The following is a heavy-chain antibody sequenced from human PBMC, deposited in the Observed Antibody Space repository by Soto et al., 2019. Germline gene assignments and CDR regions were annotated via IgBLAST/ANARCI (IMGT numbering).Heavy chain of an antibody. D-gene: IGHD3-3*01. V-gene: IGHV3-23*01. CDR1: GFTFSSYA. CDR3: AKDQVSGFLEWLPLPALSYMDV. Sequence: PGGSLRLSCAASGFTFSSYAMSWVRQAPGKGLEWVSAISGSGGSTYYADSVKGRFTISRDNSKNTLYLQMNSLRAEDTAVYYCAKDQVSGFLEWLPLPALSYMDVWGKGTTVTVSS. CDR2: ISGSGGST. J-gene: IGHJ6*03.